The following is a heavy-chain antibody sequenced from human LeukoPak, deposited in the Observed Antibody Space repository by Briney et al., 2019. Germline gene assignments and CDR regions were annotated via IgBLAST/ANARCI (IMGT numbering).Heavy chain of an antibody. J-gene: IGHJ4*02. D-gene: IGHD2-8*01. CDR3: TRDWRYCTNGVCSVWDY. V-gene: IGHV3-7*01. CDR2: IKQDGSEK. CDR1: GFTFISYW. Sequence: GGSLRLSCAASGFTFISYWMSWVPQAPGKGLECFANIKQDGSEKYYVDSVKGRFTISRDNAKNSLYLQMNSLRAEDTAVYYCTRDWRYCTNGVCSVWDYWGQGTLVTVSS.